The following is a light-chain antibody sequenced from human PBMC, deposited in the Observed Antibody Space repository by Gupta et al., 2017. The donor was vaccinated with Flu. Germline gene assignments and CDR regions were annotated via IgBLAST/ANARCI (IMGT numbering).Light chain of an antibody. Sequence: EIVMTQSPATLSVSPGERASLSCRASQSVSSSVAWYQQRPGQAPRLLIYAVSTRATGVPARFSGSRSGTEFTLTISSLQSEDFAIYYCQQYDKWPPWTFGQGTKVEI. V-gene: IGKV3-15*01. J-gene: IGKJ1*01. CDR3: QQYDKWPPWT. CDR1: QSVSSS. CDR2: AVS.